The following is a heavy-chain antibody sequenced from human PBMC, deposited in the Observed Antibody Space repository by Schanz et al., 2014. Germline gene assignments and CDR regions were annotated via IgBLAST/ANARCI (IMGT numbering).Heavy chain of an antibody. V-gene: IGHV3-48*01. CDR3: AKDYRTGAIDY. CDR2: ISGSGNTI. CDR1: GFTFSSHS. D-gene: IGHD7-27*01. Sequence: EVQLVESGGNLVQPGGSLRLSCVASGFTFSSHSMNWVRQAPGQGLEWLSYISGSGNTIYYADSVKGRFTISRDNAKNTLFLQMNSLRAEDTAVYYCAKDYRTGAIDYWGQGTLVTVSS. J-gene: IGHJ4*02.